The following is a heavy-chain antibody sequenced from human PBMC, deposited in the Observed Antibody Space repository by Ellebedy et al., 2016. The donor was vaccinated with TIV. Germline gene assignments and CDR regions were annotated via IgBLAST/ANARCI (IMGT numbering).Heavy chain of an antibody. CDR3: AKDYDHSLTIRLDT. CDR2: ITGLSAGDYR. Sequence: PGGSLRLSCTASGFTFSTFAMSWVRQAPGQGLEWVSTITGLSAGDYRYYADSVKGRFTISRHNSKNTLYLQMNSLRAEDTAVYYCAKDYDHSLTIRLDTWGQGTQVTVSS. D-gene: IGHD3-3*01. J-gene: IGHJ5*02. V-gene: IGHV3-23*01. CDR1: GFTFSTFA.